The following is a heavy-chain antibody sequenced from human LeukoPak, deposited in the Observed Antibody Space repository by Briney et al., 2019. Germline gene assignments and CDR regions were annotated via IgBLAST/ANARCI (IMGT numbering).Heavy chain of an antibody. J-gene: IGHJ6*02. CDR3: ARERLHPAHYYYYGMDV. Sequence: SETLSLTCAVYGGSFSGYYWSWIRQPPGKGLEWIGEINHSGSTNYNPSLKSRVTISVDTSKNQFSLKLSSVTAADTAVYYCARERLHPAHYYYYGMDVWGQGTTVTVSS. CDR2: INHSGST. D-gene: IGHD4-11*01. CDR1: GGSFSGYY. V-gene: IGHV4-34*01.